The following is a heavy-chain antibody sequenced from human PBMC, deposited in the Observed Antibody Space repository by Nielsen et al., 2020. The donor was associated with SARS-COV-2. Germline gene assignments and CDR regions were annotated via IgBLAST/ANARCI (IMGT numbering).Heavy chain of an antibody. D-gene: IGHD2-8*01. CDR3: ARADCIKGVCPTDYSYGMDV. J-gene: IGHJ6*02. V-gene: IGHV1-69*06. Sequence: WVRQAPGQGLEWMGMVMPIFGTPTYAQKFQGRVTITAQRSTSTAYMELSSLRSEDTAIYYCARADCIKGVCPTDYSYGMDVWGQGTTVTAP. CDR2: VMPIFGTP.